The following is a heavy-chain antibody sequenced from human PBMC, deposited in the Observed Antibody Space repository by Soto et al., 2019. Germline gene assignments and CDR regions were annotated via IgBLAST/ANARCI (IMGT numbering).Heavy chain of an antibody. CDR3: ARGTRITMVRGVIIVYYFDY. CDR1: GYTFTSYD. V-gene: IGHV1-8*01. D-gene: IGHD3-10*01. CDR2: MNPNSCNT. J-gene: IGHJ4*02. Sequence: ASVKVSCKASGYTFTSYDINWVRQATGQGLEWMGWMNPNSCNTGYAQKFQGRVTMTRNTSISTAYMELSSLRSEDTAVYYCARGTRITMVRGVIIVYYFDYWGQGTLVTVSS.